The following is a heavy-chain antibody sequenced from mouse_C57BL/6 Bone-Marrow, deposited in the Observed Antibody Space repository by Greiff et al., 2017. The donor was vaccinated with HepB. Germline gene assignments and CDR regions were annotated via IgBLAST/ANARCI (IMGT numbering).Heavy chain of an antibody. V-gene: IGHV1-55*01. CDR1: GYTFTSYW. CDR2: IYPGSGST. CDR3: ARREIYYGKAYYAMDY. J-gene: IGHJ4*01. D-gene: IGHD2-1*01. Sequence: VQLQQPGAELVKPGASVKMSCKASGYTFTSYWITWVKQRPGQGLEWIGDIYPGSGSTNYNEKFKSKATLTVDTSSSTAYMQLSSLTSEDSAVYYCARREIYYGKAYYAMDYWGQGTSVTVSS.